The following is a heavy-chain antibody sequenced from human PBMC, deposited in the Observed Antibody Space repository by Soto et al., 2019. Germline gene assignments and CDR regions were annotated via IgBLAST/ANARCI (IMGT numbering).Heavy chain of an antibody. CDR1: GGSISSGDYY. D-gene: IGHD5-12*01. CDR2: IYYRGST. CDR3: ARGHLGGYDPLLNAFDP. V-gene: IGHV4-30-4*01. J-gene: IGHJ5*02. Sequence: SETLSLTCTVSGGSISSGDYYWSWIRPPPGKGLEWIGYIYYRGSTYYNPALKSRVTISVDTSKNQFSLKLSSVTAADTAVYYCARGHLGGYDPLLNAFDPWGQGTLVTVSS.